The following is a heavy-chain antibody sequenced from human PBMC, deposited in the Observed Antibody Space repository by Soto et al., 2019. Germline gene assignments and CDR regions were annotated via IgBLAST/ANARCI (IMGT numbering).Heavy chain of an antibody. Sequence: EVQLVESGGGLVQPGGSLRLSCAASGFTFSSYWMSWVRQAPGKGLEWVANIKQDGSEKYCVDSVKGRFTISRDNAKNSLYLHMNSLRAEDTAVYYCARDPAEIIYGLGTPSSWGQGPLVTVSS. CDR2: IKQDGSEK. V-gene: IGHV3-7*01. CDR3: ARDPAEIIYGLGTPSS. CDR1: GFTFSSYW. D-gene: IGHD3-10*01. J-gene: IGHJ4*02.